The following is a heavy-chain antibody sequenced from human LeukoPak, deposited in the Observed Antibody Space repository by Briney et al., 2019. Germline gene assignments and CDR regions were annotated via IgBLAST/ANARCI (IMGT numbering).Heavy chain of an antibody. D-gene: IGHD5-18*01. CDR2: INPNSGGT. CDR1: GYTFTGYY. CDR3: ARDDGTAMASFGY. J-gene: IGHJ4*02. V-gene: IGHV1-2*02. Sequence: ASVKVSCKASGYTFTGYYMHWVRQAPGQGLEWMGWINPNSGGTNYAQKFQGRVTMTRDTSISTAYMELSRLRSDDTAVYYCARDDGTAMASFGYWGQGTLVTVSS.